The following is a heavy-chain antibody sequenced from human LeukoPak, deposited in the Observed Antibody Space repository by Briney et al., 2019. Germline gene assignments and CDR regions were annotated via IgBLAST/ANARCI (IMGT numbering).Heavy chain of an antibody. CDR3: AKGGPYDILTGPNNWFDP. CDR1: GFTFDDYA. CDR2: ISWNSGSI. J-gene: IGHJ5*02. D-gene: IGHD3-9*01. V-gene: IGHV3-9*01. Sequence: GGSLRLSCAVSGFTFDDYAMHWVRQAPGKGLEWVSGISWNSGSIGYADSVKGRFTISRDNAKNSLYLQMNSLRAEDTALYYCAKGGPYDILTGPNNWFDPWGQGTLVTVSS.